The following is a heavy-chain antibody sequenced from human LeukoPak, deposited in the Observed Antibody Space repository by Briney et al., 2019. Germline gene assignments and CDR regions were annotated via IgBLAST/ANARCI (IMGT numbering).Heavy chain of an antibody. Sequence: SETLSLTCTVSGYSISSGYYWAWIRQPPGKGLEWIGSIYYSGSTYYNPSLKSRVTISVDTSKNQFSLKLSSVTAADTAVYYCARQDGYNLPDYWGQGTLVTVSS. CDR1: GYSISSGYY. V-gene: IGHV4-38-2*02. J-gene: IGHJ4*02. CDR2: IYYSGST. D-gene: IGHD5-24*01. CDR3: ARQDGYNLPDY.